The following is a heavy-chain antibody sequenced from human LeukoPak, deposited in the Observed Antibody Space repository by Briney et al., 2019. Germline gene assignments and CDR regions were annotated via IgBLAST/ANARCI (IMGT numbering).Heavy chain of an antibody. V-gene: IGHV1-69*02. CDR2: IIPLFGIV. CDR3: ARIPSGDVDTAMVMYYHYGMDV. J-gene: IGHJ6*02. Sequence: SVKVSCKASGGTFSSHTISWVRQAPEQGLEWMGRIIPLFGIVNYAEKFQDRVTITADKSTSTAHMEVSSLRSEDTAVYYCARIPSGDVDTAMVMYYHYGMDVWGQGTTVTVSS. D-gene: IGHD5-18*01. CDR1: GGTFSSHT.